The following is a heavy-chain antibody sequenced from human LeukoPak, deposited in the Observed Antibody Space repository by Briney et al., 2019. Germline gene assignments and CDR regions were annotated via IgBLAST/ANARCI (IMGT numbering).Heavy chain of an antibody. J-gene: IGHJ4*02. V-gene: IGHV3-48*01. D-gene: IGHD3-22*01. CDR3: ARGITMINY. CDR2: ISSSSSTI. CDR1: GFTFSSYT. Sequence: SGGSLRLSCAASGFTFSSYTMNWVRQAPGKGLEWVSYISSSSSTIYYADSVKGRFTISRDNAKNSLYLQMNSLRAEDTAVYYCARGITMINYWGQGTLVTVSS.